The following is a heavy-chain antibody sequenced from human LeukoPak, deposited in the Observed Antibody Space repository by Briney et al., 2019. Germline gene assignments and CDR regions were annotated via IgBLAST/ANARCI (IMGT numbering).Heavy chain of an antibody. CDR2: ISTSGSTT. J-gene: IGHJ4*02. CDR3: ARGALHVFDY. CDR1: GFTFSDYE. Sequence: PGGSLRLSCAASGFTFSDYEINCVRQAPGKGLEWVSCISTSGSTTYYADPVKGRFTISRDNAKNSLFLQMNTLTAEDTAVYYCARGALHVFDYWGQGTPVTVSS. V-gene: IGHV3-48*03. D-gene: IGHD3-10*02.